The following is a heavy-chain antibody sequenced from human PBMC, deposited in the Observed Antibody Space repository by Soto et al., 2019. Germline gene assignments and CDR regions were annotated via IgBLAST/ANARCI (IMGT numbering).Heavy chain of an antibody. J-gene: IGHJ4*02. Sequence: EVQLVESGGGVVQPGGSLRLSCAASGFPFRNYWMTWVRQAPGKGLEWVANINQDESEKYYVKSVKGRFTISRDNAKNSLYLQMESLGAEDSAVYYCARDSKYGGSYSFDCWGQGTLVTVSS. CDR3: ARDSKYGGSYSFDC. CDR1: GFPFRNYW. CDR2: INQDESEK. D-gene: IGHD1-26*01. V-gene: IGHV3-7*03.